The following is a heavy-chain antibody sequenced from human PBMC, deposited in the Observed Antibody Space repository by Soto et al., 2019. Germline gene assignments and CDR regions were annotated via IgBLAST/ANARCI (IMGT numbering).Heavy chain of an antibody. Sequence: ASVKVSCKAPGYTFTSYGISWVRHAPRQGLEWMGWISAYNGNTNYAQRLQGRVTMTTDTSTSTAYMELRSLRSDDTAVYYCAREMTYYDFWSGYYPSLNYYYYMDVWAKGTTVTVSS. CDR1: GYTFTSYG. D-gene: IGHD3-3*01. V-gene: IGHV1-18*01. CDR2: ISAYNGNT. J-gene: IGHJ6*03. CDR3: AREMTYYDFWSGYYPSLNYYYYMDV.